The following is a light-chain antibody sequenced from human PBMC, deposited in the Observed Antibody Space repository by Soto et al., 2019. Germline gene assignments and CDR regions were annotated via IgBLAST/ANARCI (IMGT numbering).Light chain of an antibody. CDR3: QQYNNYPYV. Sequence: DIQMTQSPSTLSASVGDRVTITCRASQIIFRWLAWYQQKPGKAPKLLIYKASTLESGVPSRFSGSGSGTEFTLTISSLQSDDFATYYCQQYNNYPYVFGQGTKLEIK. V-gene: IGKV1-5*03. CDR1: QIIFRW. CDR2: KAS. J-gene: IGKJ2*01.